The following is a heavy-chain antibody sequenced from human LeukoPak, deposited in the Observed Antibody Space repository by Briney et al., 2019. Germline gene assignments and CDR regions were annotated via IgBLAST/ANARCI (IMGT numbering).Heavy chain of an antibody. Sequence: GASVKVSFKASGYTFTVYYMHWVRQAPGQGLEWMGWINPNSGGTNYAQKFQGRVTMTRDTSISTAYMELSRLRSDDTAVYYCARARGYCSSTSCEPTPVGNYWGQGTLVTVSS. V-gene: IGHV1-2*02. CDR1: GYTFTVYY. J-gene: IGHJ4*02. CDR3: ARARGYCSSTSCEPTPVGNY. CDR2: INPNSGGT. D-gene: IGHD2-2*01.